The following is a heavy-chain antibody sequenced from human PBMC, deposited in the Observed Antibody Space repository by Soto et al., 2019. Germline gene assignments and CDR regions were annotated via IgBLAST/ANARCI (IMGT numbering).Heavy chain of an antibody. CDR3: ARGRVYSYRGSYYVDYGFDP. CDR2: LNPDIGTT. CDR1: GYTFTSYD. D-gene: IGHD3-22*01. J-gene: IGHJ5*02. Sequence: QVQLVQSGAAVRKPGASVKVSCKASGYTFTSYDINWVRQAPGLGLEWMGWLNPDIGTTGYAQKFQGRVTLTRVTSINTAYMELSSLRSEDTAVYYCARGRVYSYRGSYYVDYGFDPWGQGNLVTVSS. V-gene: IGHV1-8*02.